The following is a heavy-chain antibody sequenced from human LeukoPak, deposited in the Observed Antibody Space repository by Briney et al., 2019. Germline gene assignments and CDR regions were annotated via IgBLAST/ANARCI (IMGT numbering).Heavy chain of an antibody. Sequence: GGSLRLSCAASGFTFSDYYMSWIRQAPGKGLEWVSYISSSSSYTDYADSVKGRFTISRDNAKNSLYLQMNSLRAEDTAVYYCAREYSGSYYDFDYWGQGTLVTVSS. CDR3: AREYSGSYYDFDY. J-gene: IGHJ4*02. V-gene: IGHV3-11*06. D-gene: IGHD1-26*01. CDR2: ISSSSSYT. CDR1: GFTFSDYY.